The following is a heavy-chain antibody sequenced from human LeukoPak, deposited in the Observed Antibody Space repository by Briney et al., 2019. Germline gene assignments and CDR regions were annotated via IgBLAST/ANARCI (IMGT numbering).Heavy chain of an antibody. V-gene: IGHV4-31*03. CDR3: ARGPPRTDSSGPLDI. D-gene: IGHD3-22*01. CDR1: GGSISSGGYY. J-gene: IGHJ3*02. CDR2: IYYSASP. Sequence: SETLSLTCTVSGGSISSGGYYWSWLRQHPGKGVEWVGYIYYSASPYYTPSLNSRVPISVHTSKNQFSLKLSSVTAADTAVYYCARGPPRTDSSGPLDIWGQGTMVTVSS.